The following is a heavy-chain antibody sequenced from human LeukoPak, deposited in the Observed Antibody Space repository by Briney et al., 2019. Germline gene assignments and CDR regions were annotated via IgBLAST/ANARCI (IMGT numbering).Heavy chain of an antibody. CDR1: GFTFSSYD. CDR3: ARSSRGYSSTYDY. V-gene: IGHV3-13*01. CDR2: IGSAGDT. J-gene: IGHJ4*02. Sequence: PGRSLRLSCAASGFTFSSYDMHWVRQATGKGLEWVSAIGSAGDTYYPGSVKGRFTISRENAKNSLCLQMNSLRAGDTAVYYCARSSRGYSSTYDYWGQGTLVTVSS. D-gene: IGHD5-18*01.